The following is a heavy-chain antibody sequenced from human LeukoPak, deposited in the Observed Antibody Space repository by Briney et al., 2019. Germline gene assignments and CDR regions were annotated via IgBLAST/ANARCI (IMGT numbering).Heavy chain of an antibody. V-gene: IGHV4-34*01. CDR2: INHSGST. Sequence: PSETLSLTCAVYGGSFSGYYWSWIRQPPVKGLEWIGEINHSGSTNYNPSLKSRVTTSVDTSKNQFSLKLSSVTAADTAVYYCATTGSRCLQHYSFDYWGQGTLVTVSS. D-gene: IGHD5-24*01. CDR3: ATTGSRCLQHYSFDY. J-gene: IGHJ4*02. CDR1: GGSFSGYY.